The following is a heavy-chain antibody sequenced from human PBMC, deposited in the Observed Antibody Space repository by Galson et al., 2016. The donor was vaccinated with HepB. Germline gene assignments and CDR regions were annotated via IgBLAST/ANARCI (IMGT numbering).Heavy chain of an antibody. J-gene: IGHJ4*02. CDR2: IYSGGGT. CDR3: AKGRYCGGDCYSSDY. Sequence: SLRLSCAASGFTVSSNYMRWVRQAPGKGLEWVSVIYSGGGTYYADSVKGRFTISRDNSKNTLYLQMNSLRAEDTAVYYCAKGRYCGGDCYSSDYWGQGTLVTVSS. CDR1: GFTVSSNY. D-gene: IGHD2-21*02. V-gene: IGHV3-53*01.